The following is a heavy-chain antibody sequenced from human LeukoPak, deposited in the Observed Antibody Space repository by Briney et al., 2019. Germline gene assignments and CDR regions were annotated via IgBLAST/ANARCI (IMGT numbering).Heavy chain of an antibody. CDR2: ISSSSSYI. CDR3: AKEFGDIVVVPAAIGY. V-gene: IGHV3-21*01. J-gene: IGHJ4*02. CDR1: GFTFSSYS. Sequence: PGGSLRLSCAASGFTFSSYSMNWVRQAPGKGLEWVSSISSSSSYIYYADSVKGRFTISRDNAKNSLYLQMNSLRAEDTAVYYCAKEFGDIVVVPAAIGYWGQGTLVTVSS. D-gene: IGHD2-2*02.